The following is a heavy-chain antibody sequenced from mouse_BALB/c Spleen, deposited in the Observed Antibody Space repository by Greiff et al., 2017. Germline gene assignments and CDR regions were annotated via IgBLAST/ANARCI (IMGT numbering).Heavy chain of an antibody. Sequence: EVQLQQSGPGLVKPSQSLSLTCTVTGYSITSDYAWYWIRQFPGNKLEWMGYISYSGSTSYNPSLKSRISITRDTSKNQFFLQLNSVTTEDTATYYCARYNSLLRSYYFDYWGQGTTLTVSS. CDR3: ARYNSLLRSYYFDY. CDR1: GYSITSDYA. J-gene: IGHJ2*01. CDR2: ISYSGST. D-gene: IGHD1-2*01. V-gene: IGHV3-2*02.